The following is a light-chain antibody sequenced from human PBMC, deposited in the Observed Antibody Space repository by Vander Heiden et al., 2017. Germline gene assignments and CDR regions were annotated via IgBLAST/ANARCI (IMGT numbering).Light chain of an antibody. J-gene: IGKJ4*01. CDR2: WAP. CDR1: QSVLYSSNNKNY. CDR3: QQDYSTPHT. V-gene: IGKV4-1*01. Sequence: DIVMTQSPDSLAVSLGERATINCKSSQSVLYSSNNKNYLAWYQQKPGQPPKLLIYWAPTRESGVPDRFSGSGSGTDFTLTISSLQAEDVAVYYCQQDYSTPHTFGGGTKVEIK.